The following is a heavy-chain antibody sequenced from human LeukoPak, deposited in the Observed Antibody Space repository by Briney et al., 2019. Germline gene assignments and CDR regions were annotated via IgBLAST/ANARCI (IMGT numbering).Heavy chain of an antibody. Sequence: GGSLRLSXAASGFTFSSYWMHWVRQVPGGGLVYVSRINSDGRVTHYADSVKGRFTISRDNAKNTLYLQMNSLRVEDTALYYCTRPDYGGDCWGPGTLVTVSS. D-gene: IGHD4-23*01. CDR2: INSDGRVT. V-gene: IGHV3-74*01. CDR1: GFTFSSYW. CDR3: TRPDYGGDC. J-gene: IGHJ4*02.